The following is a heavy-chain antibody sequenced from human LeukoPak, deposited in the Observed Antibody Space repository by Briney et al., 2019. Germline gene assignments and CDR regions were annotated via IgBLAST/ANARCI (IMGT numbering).Heavy chain of an antibody. CDR3: AKDLVLRYFDWAFDY. J-gene: IGHJ4*02. CDR2: ISYDGSNK. D-gene: IGHD3-9*01. CDR1: GFTFSSYG. V-gene: IGHV3-30*18. Sequence: GETLRLSCAASGFTFSSYGMHWVRQAPGKGLEWVAVISYDGSNKYYPDSVKGRFTISRDNSKNTLYLQMNSLRAEDTAVYYCAKDLVLRYFDWAFDYWGQGTLVTVLS.